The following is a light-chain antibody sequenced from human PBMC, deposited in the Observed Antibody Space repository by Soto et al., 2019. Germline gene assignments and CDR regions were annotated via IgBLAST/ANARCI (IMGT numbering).Light chain of an antibody. CDR1: QSVSSDY. J-gene: IGKJ3*01. CDR3: QHYDNTPPSVT. V-gene: IGKV3-20*01. CDR2: GAS. Sequence: LSMSLGTLSLNPGERATLSCRASQSVSSDYLVWYQQKPGQAPRLLIYGASRRATGIPDRFSGGGSGTDFILTISRLEPEDFAVYYCQHYDNTPPSVTFGPRSKVAVK.